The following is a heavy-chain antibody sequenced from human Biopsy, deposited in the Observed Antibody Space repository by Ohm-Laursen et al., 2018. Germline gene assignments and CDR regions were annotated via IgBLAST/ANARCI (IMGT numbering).Heavy chain of an antibody. D-gene: IGHD3-22*01. CDR2: IYYSVMT. V-gene: IGHV4-59*02. J-gene: IGHJ3*01. Sequence: SDTLYLTCTVSGDSVTKYYWSWIRQPPGKGLEWIGHIYYSVMTNYNPSLQSRVSISVDTPRNQVSLTLSSVTAADTAMYYCASVVLGPTNDAFDLWGQGTMVVVSS. CDR1: GDSVTKYY. CDR3: ASVVLGPTNDAFDL.